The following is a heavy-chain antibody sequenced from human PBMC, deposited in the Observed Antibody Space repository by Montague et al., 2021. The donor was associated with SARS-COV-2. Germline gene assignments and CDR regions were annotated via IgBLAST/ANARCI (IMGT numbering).Heavy chain of an antibody. J-gene: IGHJ5*01. D-gene: IGHD3-10*01. CDR2: VYISGST. CDR1: GDSINNFNYF. V-gene: IGHV4-61*02. Sequence: TLSLTCSVFGDSINNFNYFWSWIRQPAGKGLEWIVRVYISGSTDSNPPLNSRVTMFLYKSANELTLQLTSVPAAVTAVYYCAGVSGYGSGSSFNWLDSWGQGSVVTVSS. CDR3: AGVSGYGSGSSFNWLDS.